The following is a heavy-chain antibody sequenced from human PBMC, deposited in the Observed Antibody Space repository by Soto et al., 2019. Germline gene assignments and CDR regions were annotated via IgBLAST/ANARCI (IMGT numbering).Heavy chain of an antibody. D-gene: IGHD3-22*01. J-gene: IGHJ3*01. Sequence: PGGSLRLSCAASGFTFRSYAMDWVRQAPGKGLEWVAVISYDGTNKYYADSVKGRFTISRDNSKNSLYLQMNNLRAEDTAVYYCARGDYFDTSGPFSDAFDVWGQGTVVTVSS. V-gene: IGHV3-30*07. CDR2: ISYDGTNK. CDR1: GFTFRSYA. CDR3: ARGDYFDTSGPFSDAFDV.